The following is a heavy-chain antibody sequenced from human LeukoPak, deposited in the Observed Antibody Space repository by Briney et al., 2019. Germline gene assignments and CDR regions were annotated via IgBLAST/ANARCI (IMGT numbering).Heavy chain of an antibody. V-gene: IGHV3-66*02. CDR2: IYSGGST. CDR1: GFTVSSNY. CDR3: ARERKIVATIKGSYYFDY. Sequence: GGSLRLSCAASGFTVSSNYMSWVRQAPGKGLEWVSVIYSGGSTYYADSVKGRFTISRDNSKNTLYLQMNSLRAEDTAVYYCARERKIVATIKGSYYFDYWGQGTLVTVSS. J-gene: IGHJ4*02. D-gene: IGHD5-12*01.